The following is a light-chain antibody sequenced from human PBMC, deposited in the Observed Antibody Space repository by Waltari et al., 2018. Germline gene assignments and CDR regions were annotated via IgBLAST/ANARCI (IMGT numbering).Light chain of an antibody. Sequence: FVLTQPHSVSEYPGQSVTISCTRSSGSIATSFVQWYQKRPGRAPTTVSYEDNQRPSGGPDRFSGSIDTSYNSASLTISGLRGDDEADYYCQSYDSRIVFGGGTKLTVL. CDR1: SGSIATSF. CDR3: QSYDSRIV. J-gene: IGLJ2*01. V-gene: IGLV6-57*04. CDR2: EDN.